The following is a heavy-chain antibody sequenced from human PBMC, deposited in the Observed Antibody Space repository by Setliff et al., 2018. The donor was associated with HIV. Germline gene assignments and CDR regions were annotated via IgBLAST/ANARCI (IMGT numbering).Heavy chain of an antibody. CDR1: GDTFTSYD. CDR3: ARIPNHSSGFDY. J-gene: IGHJ4*02. V-gene: IGHV1-69*10. CDR2: IVPILGIA. Sequence: SVKVSCKTSGDTFTSYDINWVRQAAGHGLEWMGAIVPILGIANSAQKFQGRVTITTDESTNTAYMELSSLRSEDTAVYYCARIPNHSSGFDYWGQGTPVTVSS. D-gene: IGHD3-22*01.